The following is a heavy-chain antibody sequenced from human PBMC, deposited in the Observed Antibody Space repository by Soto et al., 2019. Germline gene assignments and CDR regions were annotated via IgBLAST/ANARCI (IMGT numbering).Heavy chain of an antibody. J-gene: IGHJ4*02. V-gene: IGHV4-39*01. D-gene: IGHD2-15*01. CDR2: INHSGST. CDR1: GVSIFSHSYY. CDR3: ARSYAPRYSSGNNHFDL. Sequence: PSETLSLTCTVSGVSIFSHSYYWGWIRQAPGKGLEWIATINHSGSTYHNPSLKSRVTMSVDTSKNQFSLNLSSVTAADTAVYYCARSYAPRYSSGNNHFDLWGQGTLVTVYS.